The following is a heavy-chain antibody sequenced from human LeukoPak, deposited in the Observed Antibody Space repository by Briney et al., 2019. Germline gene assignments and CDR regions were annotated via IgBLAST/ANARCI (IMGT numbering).Heavy chain of an antibody. CDR3: GRAQGATDY. J-gene: IGHJ4*02. CDR2: IYHSGST. CDR1: GYSISSGHY. V-gene: IGHV4-38-2*01. D-gene: IGHD1-26*01. Sequence: SETLSLTCAVSGYSISSGHYWGWIRQPPGKGLEWIGSIYHSGSTYYNPPLKSRVTISVDTSKHQFSLKVNSVTAADTAVYYCGRAQGATDYWGQGNLVTVSS.